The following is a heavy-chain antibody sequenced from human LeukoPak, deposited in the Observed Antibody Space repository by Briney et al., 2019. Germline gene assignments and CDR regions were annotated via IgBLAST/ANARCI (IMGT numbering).Heavy chain of an antibody. CDR2: TYYRSKWYT. J-gene: IGHJ5*02. D-gene: IGHD2/OR15-2a*01. CDR1: GDSVSSNSAA. CDR3: ARSGTVFLSVMWFDP. Sequence: SQTLSLTCAISGDSVSSNSAAWIWIRQSPSRGLEWLGRTYYRSKWYTEYAVSVKSRITINPDTSKNQFSLQLSSVTAADTAVYYCARSGTVFLSVMWFDPWGQGTLVTVSS. V-gene: IGHV6-1*01.